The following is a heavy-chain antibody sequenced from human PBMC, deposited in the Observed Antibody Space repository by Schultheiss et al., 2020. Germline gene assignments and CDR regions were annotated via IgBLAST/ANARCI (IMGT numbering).Heavy chain of an antibody. V-gene: IGHV4-61*08. CDR2: IYYSGNT. Sequence: SETLSLTCTVSGGSISSGGYYWSWIRQPPGKGLEWIGDIYYSGNTNYNPSLKSRVTISVDTSKNQFSLKLSSVTAADTAVYYCARAGALVRGVFYFYGMDVWGQGTTVTVSS. D-gene: IGHD3-10*01. CDR1: GGSISSGGYY. J-gene: IGHJ6*02. CDR3: ARAGALVRGVFYFYGMDV.